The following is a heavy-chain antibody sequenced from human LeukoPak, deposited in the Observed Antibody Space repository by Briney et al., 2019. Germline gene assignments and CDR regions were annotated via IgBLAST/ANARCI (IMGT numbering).Heavy chain of an antibody. V-gene: IGHV1-2*02. J-gene: IGHJ4*02. CDR2: VNPNSGGT. CDR3: AREDGRLLQNDY. CDR1: GYTFTSYT. D-gene: IGHD1-26*01. Sequence: ASVKVSCKASGYTFTSYTISWVRQAPGQGLEWMGRVNPNSGGTNYAQKFQGRVTMTRDTSISTAYMELSRLRSDDTAVYYCAREDGRLLQNDYWGQGTLVTVSS.